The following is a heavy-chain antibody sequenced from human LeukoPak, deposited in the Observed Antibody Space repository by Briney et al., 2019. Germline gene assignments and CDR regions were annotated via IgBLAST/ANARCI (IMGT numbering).Heavy chain of an antibody. V-gene: IGHV4-30-4*01. CDR3: ARDSYMVVAPGSWFDP. D-gene: IGHD2-21*01. J-gene: IGHJ5*02. Sequence: SETLSLTCTVSGASITSGDYFWSWIRQPPGKGLEWIGYIHYSGATYSNPSLKSRVTISVDTSKNQCSLKLSSVTAADTAVYYCARDSYMVVAPGSWFDPWGQGTLVTVSS. CDR2: IHYSGAT. CDR1: GASITSGDYF.